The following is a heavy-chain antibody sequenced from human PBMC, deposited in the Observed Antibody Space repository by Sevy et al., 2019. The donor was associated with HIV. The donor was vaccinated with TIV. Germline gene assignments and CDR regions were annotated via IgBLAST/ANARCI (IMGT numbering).Heavy chain of an antibody. CDR3: ANDTIQGELRGGRYYFDY. CDR2: ISGSGGST. V-gene: IGHV3-23*01. D-gene: IGHD1-26*01. J-gene: IGHJ4*02. Sequence: GGSLRLSCAASGFTFSSYAMSWVRQAPGKGLEWVSAISGSGGSTYYADSVKGRFTISRDNSKNTLYLQMNSLRVEDTAVYYCANDTIQGELRGGRYYFDYWGQGTLVTVSS. CDR1: GFTFSSYA.